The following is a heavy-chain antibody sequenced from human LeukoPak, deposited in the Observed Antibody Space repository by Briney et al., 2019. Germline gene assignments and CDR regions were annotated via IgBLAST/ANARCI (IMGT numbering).Heavy chain of an antibody. V-gene: IGHV1-69*13. CDR2: IIPIFGTA. D-gene: IGHD2-8*01. CDR1: GGTFSSYA. J-gene: IGHJ5*02. Sequence: ASVKVSCKASGGTFSSYAISWVRQAPGQGPEWMGGIIPIFGTANYAQKFQGRVTITADESTSTAYMELSSLRSEDTAVYYCATLGYCTNGVCYISGFDPWGQGTLVTVSS. CDR3: ATLGYCTNGVCYISGFDP.